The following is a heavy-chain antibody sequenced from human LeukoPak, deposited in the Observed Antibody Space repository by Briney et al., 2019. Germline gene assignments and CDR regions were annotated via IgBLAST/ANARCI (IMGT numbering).Heavy chain of an antibody. D-gene: IGHD2-2*01. CDR1: GGSISSGSYY. CDR3: ARVGGVPAAMYYYYYMDV. J-gene: IGHJ6*03. CDR2: IYTSGST. Sequence: SETLSLTCTVSGGSISSGSYYWSWIRQPAGKGLEWIGRIYTSGSTNYNPSLKSRVTISVDTSKNQFSLKLSSVTAADTAVYYCARVGGVPAAMYYYYYMDVWGKGTTVTVYS. V-gene: IGHV4-61*02.